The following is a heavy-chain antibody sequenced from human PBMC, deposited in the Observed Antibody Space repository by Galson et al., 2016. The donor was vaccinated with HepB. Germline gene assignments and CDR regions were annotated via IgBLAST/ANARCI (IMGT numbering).Heavy chain of an antibody. J-gene: IGHJ5*02. CDR2: IGNDECT. CDR3: AILKLGTLFDP. Sequence: SLRLSCAVSGLTFSTCDMTWVRQDPGKGLQWVPSIGNDECTYYADSVKGRVTISRDNSKNTLYLQMNSLRAEDTAVYYCAILKLGTLFDPWGQGTLVTVSP. D-gene: IGHD3-16*01. CDR1: GLTFSTCD. V-gene: IGHV3-23*01.